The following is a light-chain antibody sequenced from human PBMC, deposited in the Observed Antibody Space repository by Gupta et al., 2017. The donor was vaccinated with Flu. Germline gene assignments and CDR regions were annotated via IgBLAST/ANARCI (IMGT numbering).Light chain of an antibody. J-gene: IGLJ2*01. Sequence: VLPQPTSVSAAPGQTAKITCGGDNIVIKTVPWYLQKPGQAPLLVVYDDSDRPAVSPERVSGSNSGNTATLTICGVEVGDEADYFCQVWDSGSDHFGGGTKLTVL. CDR2: DDS. CDR1: NIVIKT. V-gene: IGLV3-21*02. CDR3: QVWDSGSDH.